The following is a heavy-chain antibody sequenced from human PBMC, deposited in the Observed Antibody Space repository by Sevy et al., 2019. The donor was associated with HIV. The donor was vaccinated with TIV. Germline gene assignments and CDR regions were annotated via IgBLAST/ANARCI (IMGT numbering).Heavy chain of an antibody. Sequence: GGSLRLSCAASGFNFSPYAIHWVRQAPGKGLEWVAVISKDGNNKEYADSVKGRFTISRDNSKNTLYRQMNSLRAEDTAVYFCAKEGYYYDSHSADWFDPWGQGTLVTVSS. CDR1: GFNFSPYA. V-gene: IGHV3-30*04. J-gene: IGHJ5*02. CDR2: ISKDGNNK. CDR3: AKEGYYYDSHSADWFDP. D-gene: IGHD3-22*01.